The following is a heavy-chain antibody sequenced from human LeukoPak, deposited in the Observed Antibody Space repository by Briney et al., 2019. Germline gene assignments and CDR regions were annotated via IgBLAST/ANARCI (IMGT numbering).Heavy chain of an antibody. J-gene: IGHJ4*02. CDR3: AKTRSVRGGY. D-gene: IGHD3-10*01. CDR2: ISGSGGST. Sequence: GGSLRLSYAASGFTFSSYSMNWVRQAPGKGLEWVSSISGSGGSTYSADSVKGRFTISRDNSKNTLYLQMNSLRAEDTAVYYCAKTRSVRGGYWGQGTLVTVSS. CDR1: GFTFSSYS. V-gene: IGHV3-23*01.